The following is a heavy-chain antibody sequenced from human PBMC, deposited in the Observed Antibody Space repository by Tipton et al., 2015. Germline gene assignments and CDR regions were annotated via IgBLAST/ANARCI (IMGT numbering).Heavy chain of an antibody. V-gene: IGHV1-69*01. CDR1: GDIFDNCA. J-gene: IGHJ4*02. CDR3: ASTDEMFSGFYSYFEN. D-gene: IGHD3-9*01. CDR2: IIPLFGAT. Sequence: QSGAEVKEPGSSVQISCEASGDIFDNCAFAWVRQAAGQGPEWVGGIIPLFGATASASRFRGKVTITADRSTSTVYMALSRLMPNDTARYFCASTDEMFSGFYSYFENWGQGTQVTVSS.